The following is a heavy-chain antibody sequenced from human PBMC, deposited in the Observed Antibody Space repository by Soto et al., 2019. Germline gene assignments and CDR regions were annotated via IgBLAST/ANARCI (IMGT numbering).Heavy chain of an antibody. CDR2: IWYDGSNK. CDR3: ARWGDYYYDSSGYPSLDY. Sequence: QVQLVESGGGVVQPGRSLRLSCAASGFTFSSYGMHWVRQAPGKGLEWVAVIWYDGSNKYYADSVKGRFTISRDNSKNTRYLQMNSLRAEDTAVYYCARWGDYYYDSSGYPSLDYWGQGTLVTVSS. D-gene: IGHD3-22*01. CDR1: GFTFSSYG. J-gene: IGHJ4*02. V-gene: IGHV3-33*01.